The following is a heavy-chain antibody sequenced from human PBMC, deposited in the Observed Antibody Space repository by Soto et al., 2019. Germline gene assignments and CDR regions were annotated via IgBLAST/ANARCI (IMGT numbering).Heavy chain of an antibody. J-gene: IGHJ6*02. CDR3: ARDLRPRYYYGMDV. V-gene: IGHV3-30-3*01. CDR1: GFTFSSYA. Sequence: QVQLVESGGGVVQPGTSLRLSCETSGFTFSSYAMHWVRQAPGKGLEWVAVISYDGSNKYYSDPVKGRFTISRDISKNTLYLQMNSLRAEDTAVYYCARDLRPRYYYGMDVWGQRTTVTVSS. CDR2: ISYDGSNK.